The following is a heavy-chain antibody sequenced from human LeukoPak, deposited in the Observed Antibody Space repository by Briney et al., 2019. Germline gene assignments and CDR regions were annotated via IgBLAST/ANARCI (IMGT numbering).Heavy chain of an antibody. V-gene: IGHV4-59*01. CDR3: ARGLMGIVGATRETYYYYYGMDV. J-gene: IGHJ6*02. D-gene: IGHD1-26*01. Sequence: SETLSLTCTVSGGSISSYYWSWIRQPPGKGLEWIGYIYYSGSTNYNPSLKSRVTISVDTSKNQFSLKLSSVTAADTAVYYCARGLMGIVGATRETYYYYYGMDVWGQGTTVTVSS. CDR1: GGSISSYY. CDR2: IYYSGST.